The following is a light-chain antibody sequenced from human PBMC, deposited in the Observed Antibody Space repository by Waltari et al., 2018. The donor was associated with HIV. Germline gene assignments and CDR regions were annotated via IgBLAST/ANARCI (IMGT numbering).Light chain of an antibody. CDR3: SSYTSSSTKV. CDR2: DVS. CDR1: RSDMHGYNY. V-gene: IGLV2-14*03. J-gene: IGLJ2*01. Sequence: QSALTQPASVSGSPGQSITISCTGTRSDMHGYNYVPWYQQHPGNAPKPMIYDVSNRPSGLSNRVSGSKSGNTASLTISGLQAEDEADYYCSSYTSSSTKVFGGGTKLTVL.